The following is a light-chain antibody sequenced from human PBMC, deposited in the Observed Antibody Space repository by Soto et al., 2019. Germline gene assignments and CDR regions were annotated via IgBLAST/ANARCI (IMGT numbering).Light chain of an antibody. CDR1: SSNIGSNT. CDR3: AAWDDSLDGLV. Sequence: QLVLTQPPSASGTPGQRVTISCSGSSSNIGSNTVKWYQHLPGTAPKLLIYTNSQRPSGVPDRFSGSKSGTSASLAISGRQSEDEADYYCAAWDDSLDGLVFGTGTKLTVL. V-gene: IGLV1-44*01. CDR2: TNS. J-gene: IGLJ1*01.